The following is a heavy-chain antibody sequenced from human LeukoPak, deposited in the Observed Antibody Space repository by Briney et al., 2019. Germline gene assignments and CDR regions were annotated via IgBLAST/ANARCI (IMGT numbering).Heavy chain of an antibody. CDR3: ARDRVGATDYFDY. CDR1: GFTFSSYA. J-gene: IGHJ4*02. CDR2: ISYDGSNK. Sequence: PGGSLRLSCAASGFTFSSYAMHWVRQAPGKALEWVAVISYDGSNKYYADSVKGRFTISRDNSKNTPYLQMNSLRAEDTAVYYCARDRVGATDYFDYWGQGTLVTVSS. V-gene: IGHV3-30-3*01. D-gene: IGHD1-26*01.